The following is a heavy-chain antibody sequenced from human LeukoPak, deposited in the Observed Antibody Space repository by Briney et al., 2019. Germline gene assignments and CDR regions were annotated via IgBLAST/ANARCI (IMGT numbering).Heavy chain of an antibody. CDR2: ISSRSTTI. CDR1: GFTFSTYS. D-gene: IGHD3-16*01. J-gene: IGHJ4*02. Sequence: GGSLRLSCAASGFTFSTYSMNWVRQAPGKGLEWISYISSRSTTIYYADSVKGRFTISRDNAKNSLYLQMNSLRDEDTAVYYCARRTSAYSPKFDCWGQGTLVTVSS. CDR3: ARRTSAYSPKFDC. V-gene: IGHV3-48*02.